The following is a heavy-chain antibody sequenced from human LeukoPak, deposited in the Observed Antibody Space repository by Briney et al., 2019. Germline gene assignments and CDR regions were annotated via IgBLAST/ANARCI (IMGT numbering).Heavy chain of an antibody. Sequence: ASVKVSCKASGYTFTSYDINWVRQATGQGLEWMGWMNPNSGNTGYAQKFQGRVTITRNTSISTAYMELSSLRSEDTAVYYCARGHRSLSSGGSCYFDYWGQGTLVTVSS. V-gene: IGHV1-8*03. CDR1: GYTFTSYD. CDR2: MNPNSGNT. D-gene: IGHD2-15*01. CDR3: ARGHRSLSSGGSCYFDY. J-gene: IGHJ4*02.